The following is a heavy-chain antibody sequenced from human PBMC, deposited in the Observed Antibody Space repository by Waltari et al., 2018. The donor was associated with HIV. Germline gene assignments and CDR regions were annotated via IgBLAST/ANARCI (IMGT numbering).Heavy chain of an antibody. J-gene: IGHJ3*02. CDR1: GGSFSGYY. CDR3: ARTTVTTSTAFDI. V-gene: IGHV4-34*01. Sequence: QVQLQQWGAGLLRPSETLSLTCAVYGGSFSGYYWIWIRQPPGKRLEWIGEITYSGSTNYNPSLKSRVTISVDTSKKQFSLNLHSVTAADTAVYYCARTTVTTSTAFDIWGQGTMVTVSS. D-gene: IGHD4-17*01. CDR2: ITYSGST.